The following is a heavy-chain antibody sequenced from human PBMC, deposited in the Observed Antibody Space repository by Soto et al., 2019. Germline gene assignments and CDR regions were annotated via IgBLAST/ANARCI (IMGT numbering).Heavy chain of an antibody. V-gene: IGHV4-61*01. CDR1: GGSVTSGTYF. D-gene: IGHD4-17*01. J-gene: IGHJ5*02. Sequence: ETLSLTCTVSGGSVTSGTYFWNWVRQPPGKGLEWIGYISYSGNTDYNPSLKSRATISVDTSKTQFSLILTSLTAADTAVYYCGRRNSGGNWFDPWGPGTLVTVSS. CDR3: GRRNSGGNWFDP. CDR2: ISYSGNT.